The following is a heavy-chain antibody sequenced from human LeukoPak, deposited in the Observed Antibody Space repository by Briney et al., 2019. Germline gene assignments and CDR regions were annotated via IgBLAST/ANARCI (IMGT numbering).Heavy chain of an antibody. D-gene: IGHD6-19*01. Sequence: VGSLRLSCAASGFSFSSYRMNWVRQAPGEGLEWVSSISSSSSYIYYADSVKGRFTISRDNAKNSLYLQMNSLRAEDTAVYYCARVGTSSSGWQFDYWGQGTLVTVSS. CDR1: GFSFSSYR. CDR2: ISSSSSYI. J-gene: IGHJ4*02. CDR3: ARVGTSSSGWQFDY. V-gene: IGHV3-21*01.